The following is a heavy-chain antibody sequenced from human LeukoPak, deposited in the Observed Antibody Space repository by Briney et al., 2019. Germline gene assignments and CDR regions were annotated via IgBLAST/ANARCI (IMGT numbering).Heavy chain of an antibody. Sequence: GESLKISCKGSGYSFTTYWIGWVRQMPGKGLEWMGIIFPGDSETIYSPSFQGQVTISADKYIRTAYLQWRSLKASDTAMYYCATSESQTRFDYWGQGTLVTASS. CDR1: GYSFTTYW. J-gene: IGHJ4*02. CDR3: ATSESQTRFDY. V-gene: IGHV5-51*01. CDR2: IFPGDSET. D-gene: IGHD1/OR15-1a*01.